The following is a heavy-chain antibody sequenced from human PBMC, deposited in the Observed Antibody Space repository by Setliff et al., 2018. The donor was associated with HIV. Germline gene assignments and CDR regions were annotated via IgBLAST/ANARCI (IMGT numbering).Heavy chain of an antibody. Sequence: GGSLRLSCTASGFTFGDYAISWVRLAPGKGLEWVGFIRRKAYDGTRDYAASVKGRFTISRDDSKSITYLQMNSLKTEDTAVYYCNRMYYYGSGSYYSDYYYYMDFWGKGTTVTVSS. CDR2: IRRKAYDGTR. D-gene: IGHD3-10*01. CDR1: GFTFGDYA. J-gene: IGHJ6*03. V-gene: IGHV3-49*04. CDR3: NRMYYYGSGSYYSDYYYYMDF.